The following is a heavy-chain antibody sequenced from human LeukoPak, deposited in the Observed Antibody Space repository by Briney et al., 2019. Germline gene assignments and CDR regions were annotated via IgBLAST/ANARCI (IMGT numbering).Heavy chain of an antibody. V-gene: IGHV3-30-3*01. CDR1: GFTFSSYA. CDR3: ARGGGIYSYGRYYFDY. Sequence: GRSLRLSSAASGFTFSSYAMHWVRQAPGKGLEWVAVISYDGSNKYYADSVKGRFTISRDNSKNTLYLQMNSLRAEDTAVYYCARGGGIYSYGRYYFDYWGQGTLVTVSS. CDR2: ISYDGSNK. D-gene: IGHD5-18*01. J-gene: IGHJ4*02.